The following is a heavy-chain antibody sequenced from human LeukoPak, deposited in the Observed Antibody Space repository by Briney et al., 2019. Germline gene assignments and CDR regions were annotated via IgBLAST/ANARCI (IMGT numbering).Heavy chain of an antibody. Sequence: GGSLRLSCAASGFTFSSYWMSWVRQAPGKGLEWVANIKEDGSGEYYVDSVKGRFTISRDNAKNSLYLQMNSLRAEDTAVYYCARAPRRGVMDVWGKGTTVSVSS. D-gene: IGHD3-10*01. J-gene: IGHJ6*03. CDR3: ARAPRRGVMDV. CDR1: GFTFSSYW. V-gene: IGHV3-7*01. CDR2: IKEDGSGE.